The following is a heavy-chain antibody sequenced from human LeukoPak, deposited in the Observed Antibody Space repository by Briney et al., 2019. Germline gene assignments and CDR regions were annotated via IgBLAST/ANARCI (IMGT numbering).Heavy chain of an antibody. J-gene: IGHJ4*02. D-gene: IGHD3-10*01. Sequence: SETLSLTCAVYGGSFSGYYWSWIRQPPGKGLEGIGEINHSGSTNYNPSLKSRVTISVDTSKNQFSLKLSSVTAADTAVYYCARDVAITMVRGVMGYFDYWGQGTLVTVSS. V-gene: IGHV4-34*01. CDR2: INHSGST. CDR3: ARDVAITMVRGVMGYFDY. CDR1: GGSFSGYY.